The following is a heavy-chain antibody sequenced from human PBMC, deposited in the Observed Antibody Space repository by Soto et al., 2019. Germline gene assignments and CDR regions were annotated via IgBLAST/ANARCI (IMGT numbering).Heavy chain of an antibody. CDR3: ARVPDR. D-gene: IGHD2-2*01. V-gene: IGHV4-30-2*01. CDR1: GGSISSGGYS. CDR2: IYHSGST. Sequence: PSETLSLTCAFYGGSISSGGYSWSWIRQPPGKGLEWIGYIYHSGSTYYNPSLKSRVTISVDRSKNQFSLKLSSVTAADTAVYYCARVPDRWGQGTLVTVS. J-gene: IGHJ5*02.